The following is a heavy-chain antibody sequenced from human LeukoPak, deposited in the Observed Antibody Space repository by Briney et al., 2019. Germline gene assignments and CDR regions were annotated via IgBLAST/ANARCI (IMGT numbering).Heavy chain of an antibody. CDR3: ARESAGSYFAFDI. D-gene: IGHD3-10*01. J-gene: IGHJ3*02. CDR1: GGSISSYY. Sequence: PSETLSLTCTVSGGSISSYYWSWIRQPPGKGLEWIGYIYYSGSTNYNPSLKSRVTISVDTSKNQFSLKLSSVTAADTAVYYCARESAGSYFAFDIWGQGTMVSVSS. CDR2: IYYSGST. V-gene: IGHV4-59*12.